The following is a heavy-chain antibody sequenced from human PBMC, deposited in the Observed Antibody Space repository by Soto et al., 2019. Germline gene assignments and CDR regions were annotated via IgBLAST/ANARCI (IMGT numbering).Heavy chain of an antibody. CDR3: ARAKTRGPKYYYYGMDV. J-gene: IGHJ6*02. V-gene: IGHV1-69*06. CDR2: IIPIFGTA. CDR1: GGTFSSYA. Sequence: ASVKVSCKASGGTFSSYAISWVRQAPGQGLEWMGGIIPIFGTANYAQKFQGRVTITADKSTSTAYMELSSLRSEDTAVYYCARAKTRGPKYYYYGMDVWGQGTTVTVSS.